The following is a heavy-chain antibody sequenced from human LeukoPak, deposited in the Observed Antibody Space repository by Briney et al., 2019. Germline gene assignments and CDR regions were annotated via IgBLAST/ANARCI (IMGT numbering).Heavy chain of an antibody. CDR3: ARAQERRGPAAIQKDAFDI. Sequence: GASVKVSCKASGYTFTSYGISWVRQAPGQGLEWMGWISAHNGNTNYAQKLQGRVTMTTDTSTSTAYMELRSLRSDDTAVYYCARAQERRGPAAIQKDAFDIWGQGTMVTVSS. CDR2: ISAHNGNT. J-gene: IGHJ3*02. CDR1: GYTFTSYG. V-gene: IGHV1-18*01. D-gene: IGHD2-2*02.